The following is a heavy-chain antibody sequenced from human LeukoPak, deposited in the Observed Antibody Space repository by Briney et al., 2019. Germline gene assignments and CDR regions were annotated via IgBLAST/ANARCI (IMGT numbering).Heavy chain of an antibody. CDR1: GFTFSSYG. D-gene: IGHD4-11*01. CDR2: IWYDGSNK. J-gene: IGHJ4*02. CDR3: VKDSWVYSTSNYFDN. Sequence: PGRSLRLSCAASGFTFSSYGMHWVRQAPGKGLEWVAVIWYDGSNKYYADSVKGRFTISRDNSKNTLYLQMNSLRAEDTAVYYCVKDSWVYSTSNYFDNWGQGTRVTVSS. V-gene: IGHV3-33*06.